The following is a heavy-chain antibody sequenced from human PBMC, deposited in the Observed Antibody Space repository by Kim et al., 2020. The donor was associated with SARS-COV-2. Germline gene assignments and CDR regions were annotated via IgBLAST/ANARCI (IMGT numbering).Heavy chain of an antibody. V-gene: IGHV3-48*01. CDR1: GFTFSSYS. Sequence: GGSLRLSCAASGFTFSSYSMNWVRQAPGKGLEWVSYISSSSTIYYADSVKGRFTISRDNAKNSLYLQMNSLRAEDTAVYYCAREEGYYDSSGFFDYWGQGPLVTVSS. CDR3: AREEGYYDSSGFFDY. CDR2: ISSSSTI. D-gene: IGHD3-22*01. J-gene: IGHJ4*02.